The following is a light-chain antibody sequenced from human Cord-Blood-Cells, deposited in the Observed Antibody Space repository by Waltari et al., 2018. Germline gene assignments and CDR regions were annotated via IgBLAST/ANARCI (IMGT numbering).Light chain of an antibody. V-gene: IGKV1-13*02. CDR3: QQFNSYTQGYT. CDR1: QGLSSA. Sequence: IQLTQSPSSLSASVGDRVTITCRASQGLSSALAWYQQKPGKAPKLLIYDASSLERGVPSRYSGSGSGRHFTLTISSLRPEDFATDYCQQFNSYTQGYTFGQGTKLEIK. J-gene: IGKJ2*01. CDR2: DAS.